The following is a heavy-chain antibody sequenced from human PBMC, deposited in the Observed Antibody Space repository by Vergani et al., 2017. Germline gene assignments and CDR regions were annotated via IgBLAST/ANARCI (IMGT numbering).Heavy chain of an antibody. J-gene: IGHJ4*02. V-gene: IGHV1-18*01. CDR3: ARGSVTAMDTGDYFDY. CDR2: SSADNGNT. CDR1: GYTFTSYG. Sequence: QVQLVQSGAEVKKPGASVKVSCKASGYTFTSYGISWVRQAPGQGLEWMGGSSADNGNTNYAQKLQGRVTMTTDTSTSTAYMELRRLRSADTAVYYCARGSVTAMDTGDYFDYWGQGTLVTVSS. D-gene: IGHD5-18*01.